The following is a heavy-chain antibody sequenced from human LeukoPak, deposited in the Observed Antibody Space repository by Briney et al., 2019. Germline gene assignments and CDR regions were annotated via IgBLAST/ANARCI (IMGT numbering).Heavy chain of an antibody. CDR2: ISAYNGNT. V-gene: IGHV1-18*01. Sequence: ASVKVSCKASGYTFTSNGISWVRQAPGQGLEWMGWISAYNGNTNYAQKLQGRVTMTTDTSTSTAYMELRSLRSDDTAVYYCARERGTAVAGGVEFDYWGQGTLVTVSS. D-gene: IGHD6-19*01. CDR3: ARERGTAVAGGVEFDY. CDR1: GYTFTSNG. J-gene: IGHJ4*02.